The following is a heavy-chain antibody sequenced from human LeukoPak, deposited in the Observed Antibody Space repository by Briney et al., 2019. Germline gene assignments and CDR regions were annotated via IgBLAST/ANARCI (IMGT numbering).Heavy chain of an antibody. CDR1: GFTFSSYG. CDR3: AKVTPQNYYYMDV. CDR2: IRYDGSIK. V-gene: IGHV3-30*02. J-gene: IGHJ6*03. Sequence: AGGSRRLSCAASGFTFSSYGMHWVRRAPGRGLEWVAFIRYDGSIKYYADSVKGRFTISRDNSKNTLYLQMNSLRVEDTAVYYCAKVTPQNYYYMDVWGKGTTVTVSS.